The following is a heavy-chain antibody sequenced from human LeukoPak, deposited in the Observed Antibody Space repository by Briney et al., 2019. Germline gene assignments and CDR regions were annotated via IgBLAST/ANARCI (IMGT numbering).Heavy chain of an antibody. D-gene: IGHD1-26*01. Sequence: GASVKVSCKASGYTFTNYAMHWVRQAPGQRLEWMGWINAGNGKTKYSQKFQGRVTITRDTSATTAYMELSSLRPEDTAVYCCARDVGRYGMDVWGQGTTVTVSS. CDR1: GYTFTNYA. CDR2: INAGNGKT. J-gene: IGHJ6*02. V-gene: IGHV1-3*01. CDR3: ARDVGRYGMDV.